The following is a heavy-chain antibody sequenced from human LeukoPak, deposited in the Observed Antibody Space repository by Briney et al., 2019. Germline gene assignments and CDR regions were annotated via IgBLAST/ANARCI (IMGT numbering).Heavy chain of an antibody. V-gene: IGHV1-3*01. CDR1: GYTFTSYA. Sequence: ASVKVSCKASGYTFTSYAMHWVRQAPGQRLEWMGWINAGNGNTKYSQKFQGRVTITRDTSASTAYMELSSLRSEDTAVYYCARQYDSSGYSFDYWGQGTLVTVSS. CDR2: INAGNGNT. CDR3: ARQYDSSGYSFDY. J-gene: IGHJ4*02. D-gene: IGHD3-22*01.